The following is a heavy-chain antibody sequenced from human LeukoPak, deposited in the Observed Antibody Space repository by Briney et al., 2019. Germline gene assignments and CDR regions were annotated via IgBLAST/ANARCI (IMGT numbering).Heavy chain of an antibody. V-gene: IGHV3-23*01. J-gene: IGHJ4*02. CDR2: ISGSGGNT. CDR1: GFTFSSYD. D-gene: IGHD3-10*01. CDR3: AKNRDYSHSGSSSIIDY. Sequence: GGSLRLSCAASGFTFSSYDMSWVRQAPRKGLEWVSDISGSGGNTYYADSVKGRFTISRDNSKNTLYLQMNTLRSEDTAVYYCAKNRDYSHSGSSSIIDYWGQGTLVTVSS.